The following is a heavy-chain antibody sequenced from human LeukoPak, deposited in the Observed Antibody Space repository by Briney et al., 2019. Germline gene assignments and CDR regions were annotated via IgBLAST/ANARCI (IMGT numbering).Heavy chain of an antibody. Sequence: GASVKVSCKASGYTFTSYYMHWVRQAPGQGLEWMGIINPSGGSTSYAQKFQGRLTMTSDTSARTVYMELSSLRSEDTAVYYCARIRDGYNDAYDIWGQGTVVTVPS. D-gene: IGHD5-24*01. CDR1: GYTFTSYY. J-gene: IGHJ3*02. V-gene: IGHV1-46*01. CDR2: INPSGGST. CDR3: ARIRDGYNDAYDI.